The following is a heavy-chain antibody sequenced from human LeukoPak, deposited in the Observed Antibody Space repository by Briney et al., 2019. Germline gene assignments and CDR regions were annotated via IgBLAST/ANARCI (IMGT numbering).Heavy chain of an antibody. CDR3: ARLLRPDYYGSGSHLDY. CDR2: MYYSGTT. V-gene: IGHV4-39*07. Sequence: SETLSLPCTLLGGSISSNTFYWAWIRQPPGKWLEWIGSMYYSGTTSYNPSLKSRVTISVDTSKNHLSLKLSSATAADTAVYYCARLLRPDYYGSGSHLDYWGQGALVTVSS. J-gene: IGHJ4*02. D-gene: IGHD3-10*01. CDR1: GGSISSNTFY.